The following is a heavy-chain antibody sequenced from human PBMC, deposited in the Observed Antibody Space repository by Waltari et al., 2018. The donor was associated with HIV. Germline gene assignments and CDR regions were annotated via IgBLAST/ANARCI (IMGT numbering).Heavy chain of an antibody. D-gene: IGHD3-22*01. V-gene: IGHV3-66*01. CDR2: VYSDGTT. J-gene: IGHJ5*02. CDR1: GFTVGNHP. CDR3: AREVFYYDNSGHPGWFDP. Sequence: VRLVESGGGWVRPGGALRLSCTVSGFTVGNHPMTWFRHASGKGLEWVSTVYSDGTTVYADSVKGRFSTSRDTSKNILHLLMDSLRVDDTAVYYCAREVFYYDNSGHPGWFDPWGQGTLVAVSS.